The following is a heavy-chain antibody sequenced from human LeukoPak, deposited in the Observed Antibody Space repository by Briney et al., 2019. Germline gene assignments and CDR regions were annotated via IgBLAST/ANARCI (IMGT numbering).Heavy chain of an antibody. J-gene: IGHJ4*02. CDR3: ARGRYDSSGYYPYYFDY. CDR2: IYYSGST. V-gene: IGHV4-59*01. D-gene: IGHD3-22*01. Sequence: PSETLSLTCTVTGGSISSYYWSWIRQPPGKGLEWIGYIYYSGSTNYNPSLKSRVTISVDTSKNQFSLKLSSVTAADTAVYYCARGRYDSSGYYPYYFDYWGQGTLVTVSS. CDR1: GGSISSYY.